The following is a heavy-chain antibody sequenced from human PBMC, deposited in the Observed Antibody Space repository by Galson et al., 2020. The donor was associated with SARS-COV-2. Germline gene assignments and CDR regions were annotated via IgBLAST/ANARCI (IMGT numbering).Heavy chain of an antibody. D-gene: IGHD2-15*01. CDR1: GFTFSSYE. V-gene: IGHV3-48*03. CDR3: ARGFCSGGTCYQVFDS. CDR2: ISSTSTTI. Sequence: GESLKISCEASGFTFSSYEMNWVRQAPGKGLEWVSYISSTSTTIYYADSVKGRFTVSRDNAKNSLYLHMNSLRAEDTAVYYCARGFCSGGTCYQVFDSWGQGTLVTVSS. J-gene: IGHJ4*02.